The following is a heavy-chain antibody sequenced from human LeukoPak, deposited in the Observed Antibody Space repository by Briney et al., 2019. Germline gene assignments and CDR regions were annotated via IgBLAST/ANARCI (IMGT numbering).Heavy chain of an antibody. CDR3: ARDSEYSSSFAFDI. Sequence: PGGPLRLSCAASGFTFSSHWMTWVRQAPGKGLGWVANINQDGSERYYVDSVKGRFTISRDNAKNSLHLQMNSLRAEDTAVYYCARDSEYSSSFAFDIWGQGTMVTVSS. CDR2: INQDGSER. V-gene: IGHV3-7*03. J-gene: IGHJ3*02. CDR1: GFTFSSHW. D-gene: IGHD6-13*01.